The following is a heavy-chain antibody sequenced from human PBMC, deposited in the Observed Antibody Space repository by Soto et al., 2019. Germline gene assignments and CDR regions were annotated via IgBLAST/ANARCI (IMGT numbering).Heavy chain of an antibody. CDR3: AREVRELWFGELVQNDVFDI. J-gene: IGHJ3*02. D-gene: IGHD3-10*01. CDR1: GGTFSSYA. Sequence: QVQLVQSGAEVKKPGSSVKVSCKASGGTFSSYAISWVRQAPGQGLEWMGGIIPIFGTANYAQKFQGRVTITADESTSTAYMELSSLRSEDTGVYYCAREVRELWFGELVQNDVFDIWGQGTMVTVSS. V-gene: IGHV1-69*01. CDR2: IIPIFGTA.